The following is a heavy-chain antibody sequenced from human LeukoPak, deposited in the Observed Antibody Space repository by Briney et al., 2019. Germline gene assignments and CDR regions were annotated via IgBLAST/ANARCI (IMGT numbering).Heavy chain of an antibody. CDR3: ARARYYDFWSGYYHYFDY. J-gene: IGHJ4*02. V-gene: IGHV3-7*01. CDR2: IKQDGSEK. Sequence: GGSLRLSCAASGFTFNNYWMSWVRQAPGKGLEWVANIKQDGSEKYYVDSVKGRFTISRDNAKNSLYLQMNSLRAEVTAVYYCARARYYDFWSGYYHYFDYWGQGTLVTVSS. CDR1: GFTFNNYW. D-gene: IGHD3-3*01.